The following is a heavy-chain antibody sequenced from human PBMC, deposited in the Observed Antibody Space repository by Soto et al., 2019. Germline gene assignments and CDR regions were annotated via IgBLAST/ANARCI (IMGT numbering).Heavy chain of an antibody. J-gene: IGHJ4*02. Sequence: QVQLVESGGGVVQPGRSLRLSCAASGFTFSNYAMHWVRQAPGKGLEWVAVISYDGTNKYYADSVKGRFTISRDSSKSTLYLRMTSLRADDTAVYYCARRAITMILEEYYFDYWGQGTLVTVSS. CDR2: ISYDGTNK. V-gene: IGHV3-30*03. CDR1: GFTFSNYA. CDR3: ARRAITMILEEYYFDY. D-gene: IGHD3-22*01.